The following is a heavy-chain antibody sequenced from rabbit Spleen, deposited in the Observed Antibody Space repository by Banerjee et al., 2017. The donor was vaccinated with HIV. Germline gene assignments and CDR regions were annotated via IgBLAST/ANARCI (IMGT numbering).Heavy chain of an antibody. CDR1: GFTLSSYYM. CDR3: ARDSGSSFSSYGMDL. V-gene: IGHV1S45*01. D-gene: IGHD8-1*01. J-gene: IGHJ6*01. CDR2: IYTGNGKT. Sequence: EQLEESAGGLVQPGGSLKLSCKASGFTLSSYYMNWVRQAPGKGLEWIGCIYTGNGKTYYASWAKGRFTISKTSSTTVTLQMTSLTAADTATYFCARDSGSSFSSYGMDLWGQGTLVTVS.